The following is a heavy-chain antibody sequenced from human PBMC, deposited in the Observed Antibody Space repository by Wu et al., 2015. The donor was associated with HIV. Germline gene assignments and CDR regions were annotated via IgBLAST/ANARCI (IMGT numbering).Heavy chain of an antibody. D-gene: IGHD6-19*01. Sequence: QVQLVQSGAEVKKPGASVKVSCKASGYTFTGYYMHWVRQAPGQGLEWMGWINPNSGGTNYAQKFQGRVTMTRDTSISTAYMELSRLRSDDTAVYYCARFNKGSGWEYYYGMDVWGQGTTVTVS. CDR2: INPNSGGT. CDR3: ARFNKGSGWEYYYGMDV. V-gene: IGHV1-2*02. CDR1: GYTFTGYY. J-gene: IGHJ6*02.